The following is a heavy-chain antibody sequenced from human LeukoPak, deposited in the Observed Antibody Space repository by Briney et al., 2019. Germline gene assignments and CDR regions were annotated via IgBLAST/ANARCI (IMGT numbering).Heavy chain of an antibody. J-gene: IGHJ4*02. CDR1: GFIFSSYA. V-gene: IGHV3-30-3*01. Sequence: GGSLRLSCAASGFIFSSYAMHWVRQAPGKGLEWVAVISYDGSNKYYADSVKGRFTISRDNSKNTLYLQMNSLRAEDTAVYYCARDRGGTLFDYWGQGTLVTVSS. D-gene: IGHD1-7*01. CDR3: ARDRGGTLFDY. CDR2: ISYDGSNK.